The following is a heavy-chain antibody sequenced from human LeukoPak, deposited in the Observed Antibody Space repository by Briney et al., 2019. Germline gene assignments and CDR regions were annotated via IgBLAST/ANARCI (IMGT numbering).Heavy chain of an antibody. CDR1: GFTFSGSA. CDR2: IRSKANSYAT. J-gene: IGHJ4*02. Sequence: PGGSLRLSCAASGFTFSGSAMHWVRQAPGKGLEWVGRIRSKANSYATAYAASVKGRFTTSRDDSKNTAYLQMNSLKIEDTAVYYCTRPYSSGYYWGQGTLVTVSS. CDR3: TRPYSSGYY. D-gene: IGHD6-19*01. V-gene: IGHV3-73*01.